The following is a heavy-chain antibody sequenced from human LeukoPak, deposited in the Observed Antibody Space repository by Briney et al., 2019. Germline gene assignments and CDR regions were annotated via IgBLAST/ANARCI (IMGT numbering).Heavy chain of an antibody. CDR3: ATEYNYYDSSGYLDY. CDR1: GFPFSSYA. CDR2: ISGSGGST. Sequence: GGSLRLSCAASGFPFSSYAMSWVRQAPGKGLEWVSAISGSGGSTYYADSVKGRFTISRDNSKNTLYLQMNSLRAEDTAVYYCATEYNYYDSSGYLDYWGQGTLVTVSS. V-gene: IGHV3-23*01. J-gene: IGHJ4*02. D-gene: IGHD3-22*01.